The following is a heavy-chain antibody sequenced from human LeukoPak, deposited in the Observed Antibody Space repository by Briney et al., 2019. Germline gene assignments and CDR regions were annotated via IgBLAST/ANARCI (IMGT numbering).Heavy chain of an antibody. Sequence: SETLSLTCAVYGGSFSGYYWSWIRQPPGKGLEWIGEINHSGSTNYNPSLKSRVTISVDTSKNQFSLKLSSVTAADTAVYYCARRRSQYYDFWSGQSLFDYWGQGTLVTVSS. V-gene: IGHV4-34*01. CDR2: INHSGST. J-gene: IGHJ4*02. CDR3: ARRRSQYYDFWSGQSLFDY. D-gene: IGHD3-3*01. CDR1: GGSFSGYY.